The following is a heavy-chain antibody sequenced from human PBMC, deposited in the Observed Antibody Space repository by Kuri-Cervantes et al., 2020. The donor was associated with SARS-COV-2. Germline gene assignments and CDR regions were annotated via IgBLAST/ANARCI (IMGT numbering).Heavy chain of an antibody. Sequence: ETLSLTCKGSGYSFTSYWIGWVRQMPGKGLEWMGIIYPGDSDTRYSPSFQGQVTISADRSISTAYLQWSSLKASDTAMYYCARQDGFVVVPAAWDAFDIWGQGTRVTVSS. D-gene: IGHD2-2*01. CDR1: GYSFTSYW. J-gene: IGHJ3*02. CDR3: ARQDGFVVVPAAWDAFDI. V-gene: IGHV5-51*01. CDR2: IYPGDSDT.